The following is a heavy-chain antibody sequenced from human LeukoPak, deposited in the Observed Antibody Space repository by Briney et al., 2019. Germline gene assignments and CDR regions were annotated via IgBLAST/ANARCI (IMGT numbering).Heavy chain of an antibody. J-gene: IGHJ4*02. CDR2: IIPIFGTA. CDR1: GGTFSSYA. V-gene: IGHV1-69*13. D-gene: IGHD3-22*01. Sequence: ASVAVSCKASGGTFSSYAISWVRQAPGQGLEWMGGIIPIFGTANYAQEFQGRVTITADESTSTAYMELSSLRSEDTAVYYCAREGFGGYYDSSGYYYFVYWGQGTLVTVSS. CDR3: AREGFGGYYDSSGYYYFVY.